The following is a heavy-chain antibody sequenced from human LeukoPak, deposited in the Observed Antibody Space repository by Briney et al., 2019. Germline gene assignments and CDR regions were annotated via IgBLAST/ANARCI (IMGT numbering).Heavy chain of an antibody. CDR1: GFTFSRYG. J-gene: IGHJ3*02. CDR3: AKDRCSISNCREAFEI. CDR2: IWYDDKNDQ. Sequence: GGSLRLSCAVSGFTFSRYGMHWLRQAPGKGMEWLTFIWYDDKNDQEYAEYVKGRFTISRDNSKNTLYLQMNSLRTEDTAMYYCAKDRCSISNCREAFEIWGQGTSVTVSS. D-gene: IGHD2-2*01. V-gene: IGHV3-30*02.